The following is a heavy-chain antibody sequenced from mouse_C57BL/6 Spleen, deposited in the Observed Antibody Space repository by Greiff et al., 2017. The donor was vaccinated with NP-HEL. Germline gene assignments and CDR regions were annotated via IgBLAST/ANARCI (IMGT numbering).Heavy chain of an antibody. CDR1: GYAFSSSW. J-gene: IGHJ2*01. CDR2: IYHGAGDT. D-gene: IGHD2-4*01. CDR3: ARTRDSHFDD. Sequence: QVQLKESGPELVKPGASVKISCKASGYAFSSSWMNWVKQRPGKGLEWLGRIYHGAGDTNYKCTLSGKATLTADKSSSPAYMQLSSVTSEDSAVYFCARTRDSHFDDWGKGTTLTVSS. V-gene: IGHV1-82*01.